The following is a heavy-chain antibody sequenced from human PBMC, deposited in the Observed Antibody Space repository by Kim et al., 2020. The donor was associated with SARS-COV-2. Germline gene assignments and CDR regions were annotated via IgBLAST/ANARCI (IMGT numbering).Heavy chain of an antibody. CDR3: ATAGYGSGRKHDAFDI. D-gene: IGHD3-10*01. CDR2: FDPEDGET. CDR1: GYTLTELS. V-gene: IGHV1-24*01. J-gene: IGHJ3*02. Sequence: ASVKVSCKVSGYTLTELSMHWVRQAPGKGLEWMGGFDPEDGETIYAQKFQGRVTMTEDTSTDTAYMELSSLRSEDTAVYYCATAGYGSGRKHDAFDIWGQGTMVTVSS.